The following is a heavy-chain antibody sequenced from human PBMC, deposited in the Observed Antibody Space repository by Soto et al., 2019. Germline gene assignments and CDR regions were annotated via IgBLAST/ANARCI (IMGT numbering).Heavy chain of an antibody. CDR3: ARGPLDSSGYESNFLPRVVNVY. V-gene: IGHV1-69*13. CDR1: GGTFNSYA. D-gene: IGHD3-22*01. CDR2: IIPIFGTA. J-gene: IGHJ4*02. Sequence: ASGKVSCKASGGTFNSYAIGWVRQAPGQGLEMMGGIIPIFGTANYAQKIQGRVTITADESTSTAYMELSSLRSEDTAVYYCARGPLDSSGYESNFLPRVVNVYRGQGTLVTVSS.